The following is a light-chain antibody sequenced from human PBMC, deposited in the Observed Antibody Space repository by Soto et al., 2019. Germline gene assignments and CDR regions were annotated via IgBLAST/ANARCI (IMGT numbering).Light chain of an antibody. CDR2: GAS. V-gene: IGKV3-20*01. CDR3: QQYGSSPPIT. CDR1: QRVRANY. J-gene: IGKJ5*01. Sequence: VLTQSAGTLSWSPGERDSISWRARQRVRANYFAWYQQTPGQATRLLIYGASSRATGIPDRFSGSGSGTDFTLTISRLEPEDFAVYCCQQYGSSPPITFGQGTRLEIK.